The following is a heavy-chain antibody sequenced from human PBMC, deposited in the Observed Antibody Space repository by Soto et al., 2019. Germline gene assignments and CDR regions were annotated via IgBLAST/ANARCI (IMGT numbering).Heavy chain of an antibody. CDR3: AKDGMYYYGSGSYLFDFDY. J-gene: IGHJ4*02. D-gene: IGHD3-10*01. V-gene: IGHV3-30*18. CDR1: GFTFSSYG. Sequence: HPGGSLRLSCAASGFTFSSYGMHWVRQAPGKGLERVAVISYDGSNIYYADSVKGRFTISRDNSKNTLYLQMNSLRVEDTAVFYCAKDGMYYYGSGSYLFDFDYWGQGTPVTVSS. CDR2: ISYDGSNI.